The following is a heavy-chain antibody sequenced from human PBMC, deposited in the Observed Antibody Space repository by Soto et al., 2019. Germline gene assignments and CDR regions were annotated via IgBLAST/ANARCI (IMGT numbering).Heavy chain of an antibody. V-gene: IGHV3-64*01. CDR1: GFPFSSYD. CDR3: VRRVSGNYDY. Sequence: EVPLAESGGGMVQPGGSLRLSCVASGFPFSSYDMHWVRQAPGKGLEYVWSISSNGGTTYYGNSVKGRFTISRDNSKNTLYLQMGSLRAEDMAVYYCVRRVSGNYDYWGQGTLVTVSS. D-gene: IGHD1-7*01. CDR2: ISSNGGTT. J-gene: IGHJ4*02.